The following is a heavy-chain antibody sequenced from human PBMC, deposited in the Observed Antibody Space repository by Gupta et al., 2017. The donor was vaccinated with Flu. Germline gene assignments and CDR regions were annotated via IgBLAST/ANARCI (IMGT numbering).Heavy chain of an antibody. CDR2: INHSGST. CDR1: GGSFSGYY. Sequence: QVQLQQWGAGLLKPSETLSLTCAVYGGSFSGYYWSWIRQPPGKGLEWIGEINHSGSTNYNPSLKSRVTISVDTSKNQFSLKLSSVTAADTAVYYCARVRITSFGVVSHGMDVWGQGTTVTVSS. CDR3: ARVRITSFGVVSHGMDV. J-gene: IGHJ6*02. V-gene: IGHV4-34*01. D-gene: IGHD3-3*01.